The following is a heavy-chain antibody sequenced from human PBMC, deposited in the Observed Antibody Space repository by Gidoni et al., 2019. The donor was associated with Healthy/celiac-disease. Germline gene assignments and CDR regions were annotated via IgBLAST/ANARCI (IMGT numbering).Heavy chain of an antibody. J-gene: IGHJ6*02. CDR3: AKDILTAHYYYYGMDV. D-gene: IGHD2-21*02. CDR2: ISWNSGSI. V-gene: IGHV3-9*01. Sequence: EVQLVESGGGLVQPGRSLRLSCAASGFTFDDYAMHWVRQAPGKGLEWVSGISWNSGSIGYADSVKGRFTISRDNAKNSLYLQMNSLRAEDTALYYCAKDILTAHYYYYGMDVWGQGTTVTVSS. CDR1: GFTFDDYA.